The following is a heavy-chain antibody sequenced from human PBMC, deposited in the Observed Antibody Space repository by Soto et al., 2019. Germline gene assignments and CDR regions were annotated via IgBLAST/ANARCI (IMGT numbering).Heavy chain of an antibody. CDR3: ASGSYYVGLDY. CDR1: GFTFSDYY. Sequence: GGSLRLSCAASGFTFSDYYMSWIRQAPGKGLEWVSFIWYSGSTKYYADSVKGRFTISRDNSKNTLYLQMNSLRAEDTAVYYCASGSYYVGLDYWGQGTLVTVSS. CDR2: IWYSGSTK. J-gene: IGHJ4*02. V-gene: IGHV3-33*08. D-gene: IGHD1-26*01.